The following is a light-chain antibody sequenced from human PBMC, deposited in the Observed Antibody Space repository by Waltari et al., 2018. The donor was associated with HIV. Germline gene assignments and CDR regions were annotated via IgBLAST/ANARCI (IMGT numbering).Light chain of an antibody. J-gene: IGLJ1*01. CDR2: NDG. CDR1: GPNIRSNY. V-gene: IGLV1-44*01. Sequence: QSVLAQPPSVSGAPGQRVTISCSGSGPNIRSNYVNWYQQLPVTAPRVLIHNDGRWPAGVPARFSGSKAGTTASLAIIGLHSEDEADYYCAAWDDTLKVYVFGTGTKVTVL. CDR3: AAWDDTLKVYV.